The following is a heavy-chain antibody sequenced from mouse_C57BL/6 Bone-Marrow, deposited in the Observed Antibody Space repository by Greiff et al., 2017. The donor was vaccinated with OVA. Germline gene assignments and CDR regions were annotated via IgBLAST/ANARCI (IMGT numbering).Heavy chain of an antibody. J-gene: IGHJ4*01. Sequence: DVKLVESGGDLVKPGGSLKLSCAASGFTFSSYGMSWVRQTPDKRLEWVATISSGGSYTYYPDSVKGRFTISRDNAKTTLYLQMSSLKSEDTAMYYGARLRWLLGYYYAMDYWGQGTSVTVSS. V-gene: IGHV5-6*02. CDR1: GFTFSSYG. CDR3: ARLRWLLGYYYAMDY. CDR2: ISSGGSYT. D-gene: IGHD2-3*01.